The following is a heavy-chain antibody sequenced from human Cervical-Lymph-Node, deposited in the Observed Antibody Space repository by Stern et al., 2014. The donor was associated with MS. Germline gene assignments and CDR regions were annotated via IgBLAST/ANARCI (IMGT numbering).Heavy chain of an antibody. D-gene: IGHD4-17*01. CDR2: VYYTGAT. CDR3: ARLAEGDYEDS. J-gene: IGHJ4*02. CDR1: GGSIGNNLYF. V-gene: IGHV4-39*01. Sequence: QLQLQESGPGLVKPSATLSLTCTVSGGSIGNNLYFWGWIRQPPGKGLEWIGNVYYTGATYYNPSLKRRVTIFVDTSTNQVSLELTSVTAADTAVYFCARLAEGDYEDSWGQGALVTVSS.